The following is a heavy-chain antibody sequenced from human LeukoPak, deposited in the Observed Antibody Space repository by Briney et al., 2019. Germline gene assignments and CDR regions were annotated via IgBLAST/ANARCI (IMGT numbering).Heavy chain of an antibody. V-gene: IGHV3-53*01. Sequence: PGGSLRLSCTVSGFTVSSNSMSWVRQAPGKGLEWVSFIYSGGNTHYSDSVKGRFTISRDNSKNTLYLQMNSRRAEDTAVYYCARRPGEYSHPYDYWGQGTLVTVSS. D-gene: IGHD4-17*01. J-gene: IGHJ4*02. CDR2: IYSGGNT. CDR1: GFTVSSNS. CDR3: ARRPGEYSHPYDY.